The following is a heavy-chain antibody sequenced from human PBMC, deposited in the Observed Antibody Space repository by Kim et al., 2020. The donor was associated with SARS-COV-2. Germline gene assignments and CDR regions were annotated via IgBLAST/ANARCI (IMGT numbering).Heavy chain of an antibody. Sequence: GGSLRLSCAASGFTFDDYAMHWVRQAPGKGLEWVSGISWNSGSIGYADSVKGRFTISRDNAKNSLYLQMNSLRAEDTALYYCAKDTDYYDSSGLFDYWGQGTLVTVSS. D-gene: IGHD3-22*01. V-gene: IGHV3-9*01. CDR3: AKDTDYYDSSGLFDY. CDR2: ISWNSGSI. CDR1: GFTFDDYA. J-gene: IGHJ4*02.